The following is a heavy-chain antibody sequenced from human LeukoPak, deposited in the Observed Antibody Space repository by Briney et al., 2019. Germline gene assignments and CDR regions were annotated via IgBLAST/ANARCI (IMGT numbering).Heavy chain of an antibody. CDR2: IYSGGSK. CDR1: GFTFSSYA. V-gene: IGHV3-66*01. J-gene: IGHJ4*02. D-gene: IGHD3-10*01. CDR3: ARITMVRGVSVVDY. Sequence: GGSLRLSCAASGFTFSSYAMSWVRQAPGKGLEWVSVIYSGGSKYYADSVKGRFTISRDNSKNSLYLQMNSLRAEDTAVYYCARITMVRGVSVVDYWGQGTLVTVSS.